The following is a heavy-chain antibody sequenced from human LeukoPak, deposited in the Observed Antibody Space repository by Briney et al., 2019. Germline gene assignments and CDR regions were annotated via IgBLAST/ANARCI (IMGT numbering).Heavy chain of an antibody. Sequence: GESLKISCKGSGYSFSSYWIGWVRQMPGKGLEWMGIIYPDDSDTRYSPSFQGQVTISADKSINTAYLQWSGLEASDTAMYYCARQGSYGLFDYWGQGTLVTVSS. V-gene: IGHV5-51*01. CDR1: GYSFSSYW. CDR2: IYPDDSDT. J-gene: IGHJ4*02. CDR3: ARQGSYGLFDY. D-gene: IGHD3-16*01.